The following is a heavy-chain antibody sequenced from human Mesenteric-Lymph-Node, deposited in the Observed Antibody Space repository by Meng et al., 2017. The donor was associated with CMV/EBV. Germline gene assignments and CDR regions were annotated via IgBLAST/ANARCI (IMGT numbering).Heavy chain of an antibody. V-gene: IGHV1-2*02. Sequence: ASVKVSCKASVYTFTGYYIHWVRQAPGQGLEWMGWINPKSGGTDYTQKFQARVTMTRDSSISTAYMELRSLRSDDTAVYYCARLCSSTSCYSPDYYYYGMDVWGQGTTVTVSS. CDR3: ARLCSSTSCYSPDYYYYGMDV. CDR2: INPKSGGT. CDR1: VYTFTGYY. D-gene: IGHD2-2*02. J-gene: IGHJ6*02.